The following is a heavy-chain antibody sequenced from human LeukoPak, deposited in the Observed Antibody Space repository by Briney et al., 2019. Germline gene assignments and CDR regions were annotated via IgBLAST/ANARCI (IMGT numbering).Heavy chain of an antibody. J-gene: IGHJ4*02. CDR3: ARVRAARLDY. Sequence: PETLSLTCTVSGGSISSYYWSWIRQPPGKGLEWIGYIYYSGSTNYNPSLKSRVTISVDTSKNQFSLKLSSVTAADTAVYYCARVRAARLDYWGQGTLVTVSS. D-gene: IGHD6-6*01. CDR1: GGSISSYY. CDR2: IYYSGST. V-gene: IGHV4-59*01.